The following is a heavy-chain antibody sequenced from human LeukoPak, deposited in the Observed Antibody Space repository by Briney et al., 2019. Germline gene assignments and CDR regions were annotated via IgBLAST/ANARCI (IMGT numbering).Heavy chain of an antibody. J-gene: IGHJ5*02. CDR1: GFTFSSYS. V-gene: IGHV3-21*01. CDR3: ARGNSIFGVVIPNWFDP. Sequence: GGSLRLSCAASGFTFSSYSMNWVRQAPGKGLEWVSSMSSCSTYIYYADSVKGRFTISRDNAKNSLYLQMNSLRAEDTAVYYCARGNSIFGVVIPNWFDPWGQGTLVTVSS. D-gene: IGHD3-3*01. CDR2: MSSCSTYI.